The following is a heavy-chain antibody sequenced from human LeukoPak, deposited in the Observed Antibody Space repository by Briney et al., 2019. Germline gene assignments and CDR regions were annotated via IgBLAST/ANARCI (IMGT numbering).Heavy chain of an antibody. D-gene: IGHD6-13*01. J-gene: IGHJ5*02. CDR2: ISSSSSYI. Sequence: PGGSLRLSCAAFGFTFSSYSMNWVRQAPGKGLEWVSSISSSSSYIYYADSVKGRFTISRDNAKNSLYLQMNSLRAEDTAVYYCARMYSSSSNGELLPWGQGTLVTVSS. CDR1: GFTFSSYS. CDR3: ARMYSSSSNGELLP. V-gene: IGHV3-21*01.